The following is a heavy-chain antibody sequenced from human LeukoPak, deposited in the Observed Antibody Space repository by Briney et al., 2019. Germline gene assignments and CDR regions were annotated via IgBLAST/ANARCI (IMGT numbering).Heavy chain of an antibody. CDR2: FGTRGTSI. CDR3: AREVSEGFDF. D-gene: IGHD3-22*01. J-gene: IGHJ4*02. Sequence: PGGSLRLSCTASGFTFSGYSMNWIRQAPGKGLEWVSSFGTRGTSIYHAGSVKGRFAISRDNAKNLLYLQMNSLRAEDTALYYCAREVSEGFDFWGQGTLVTVSS. CDR1: GFTFSGYS. V-gene: IGHV3-21*01.